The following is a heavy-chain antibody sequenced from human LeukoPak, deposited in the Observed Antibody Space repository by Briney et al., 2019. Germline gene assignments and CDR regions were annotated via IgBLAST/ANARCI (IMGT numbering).Heavy chain of an antibody. V-gene: IGHV3-7*01. CDR1: GFTFSSYW. Sequence: GGSLGLSCAASGFTFSSYWMSWVRQAPGKGLEWVANIKQDGSEKYYVDSVKGRFTISRDNAKNSLYLQMNSLRAEDTAVYYCAREGNSGYLGYWGQGTLVTVSS. CDR2: IKQDGSEK. CDR3: AREGNSGYLGY. J-gene: IGHJ4*02. D-gene: IGHD2/OR15-2a*01.